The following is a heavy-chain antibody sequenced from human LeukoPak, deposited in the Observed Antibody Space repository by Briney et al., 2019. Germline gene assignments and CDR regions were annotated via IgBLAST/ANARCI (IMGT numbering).Heavy chain of an antibody. J-gene: IGHJ4*02. V-gene: IGHV4-30-2*01. CDR2: IYHSGST. CDR3: ARGVAVAGTVFDY. D-gene: IGHD6-19*01. CDR1: GGSISSGGYS. Sequence: SETLSLTCAVSGGSISSGGYSWSRIRQPPGKGLEWIGYIYHSGSTYYNPSLKSRVTISVDRSKNQFSLKLSSVTAADTAVYYCARGVAVAGTVFDYWGQGTLVTVSS.